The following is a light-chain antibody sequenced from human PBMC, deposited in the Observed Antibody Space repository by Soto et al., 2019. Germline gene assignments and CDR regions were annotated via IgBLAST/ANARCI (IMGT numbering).Light chain of an antibody. J-gene: IGKJ1*01. V-gene: IGKV3-20*01. CDR2: GAS. CDR3: QQYGSSGT. Sequence: EILFTQSPGTLSLSAGERATLSFRASQSVSNNYFAWYQQKPGKAPRLLIYGASNRATGIPDRFSGSGSGTDFTLPIRRLEPEDSAVYYCQQYGSSGTFGQGTKVDIK. CDR1: QSVSNNY.